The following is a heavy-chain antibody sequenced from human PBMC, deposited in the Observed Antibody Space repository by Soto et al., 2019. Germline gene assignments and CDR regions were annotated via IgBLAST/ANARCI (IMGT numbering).Heavy chain of an antibody. CDR2: IKQDGSEK. D-gene: IGHD6-6*01. CDR3: AKSQSIAAREHFDY. Sequence: GGSLRLSCAASGFTFSSYWMSWVRQAPGKGLEWVANIKQDGSEKYYVDSVKGRFTISRDNPKNSLYLQMNGLRAEDTAVYYCAKSQSIAAREHFDYWGQGTLVTVSS. V-gene: IGHV3-7*01. J-gene: IGHJ4*02. CDR1: GFTFSSYW.